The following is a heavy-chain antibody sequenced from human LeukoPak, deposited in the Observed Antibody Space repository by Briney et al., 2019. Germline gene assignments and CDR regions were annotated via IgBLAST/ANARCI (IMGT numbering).Heavy chain of an antibody. J-gene: IGHJ3*02. Sequence: SVKVSCKASGGTFSSYAISWVRQAPGQGLEWMGRIIPILGIANYAQKFQGRVTITADKSTSTAYMELSSLRSEDTAVYYCARDQGELRDLDVFDIWGQGTMVTVSS. V-gene: IGHV1-69*04. CDR1: GGTFSSYA. D-gene: IGHD3-16*01. CDR3: ARDQGELRDLDVFDI. CDR2: IIPILGIA.